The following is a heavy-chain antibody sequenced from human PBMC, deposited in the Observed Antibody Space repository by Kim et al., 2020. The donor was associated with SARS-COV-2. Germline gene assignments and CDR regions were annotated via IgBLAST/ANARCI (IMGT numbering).Heavy chain of an antibody. CDR2: INHSGST. Sequence: SETLSLTCAVYGGSFSGYYWSWIRQPPGKGLEWIGEINHSGSTNYNPSLKSRVTISVDTSKNQFSLKLSSVTAADTAVYYCARDSFSWFDPWGQGTLVTV. CDR1: GGSFSGYY. J-gene: IGHJ5*02. V-gene: IGHV4-34*01. D-gene: IGHD2-21*01. CDR3: ARDSFSWFDP.